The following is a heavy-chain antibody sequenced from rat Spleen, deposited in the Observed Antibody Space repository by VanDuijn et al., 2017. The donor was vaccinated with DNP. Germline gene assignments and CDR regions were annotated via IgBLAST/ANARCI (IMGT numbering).Heavy chain of an antibody. J-gene: IGHJ4*01. CDR1: GFSLTSYG. CDR2: MWSGGGT. CDR3: TRDLNSGYTYGMDA. Sequence: QVQLKESGPGLVQPSQTLSLTCTVSGFSLTSYGVSWVRQPPGKGLEWIGAMWSGGGTDSNSALKSRLTISRDTSKSQLLLNMNSLQTEDTAIYYCTRDLNSGYTYGMDAWGQGTSVTVSS. D-gene: IGHD1-4*01. V-gene: IGHV2-15*01.